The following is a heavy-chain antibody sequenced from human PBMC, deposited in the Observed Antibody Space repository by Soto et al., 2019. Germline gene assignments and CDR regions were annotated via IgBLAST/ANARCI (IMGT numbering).Heavy chain of an antibody. CDR3: ARDMYSSDYFVKWFEP. CDR2: ISHDGINK. CDR1: GFSFSSYA. D-gene: IGHD6-19*01. Sequence: QVRLVESGGGVVQPGRSLRLSCTASGFSFSSYAMYWFRQPPGKGLEWVAVISHDGINKHYADSVKGRVTVSRDNYIHSLDLQLNSLRGEDTAIYYCARDMYSSDYFVKWFEPWGQGTLVTVSS. J-gene: IGHJ5*02. V-gene: IGHV3-30-3*01.